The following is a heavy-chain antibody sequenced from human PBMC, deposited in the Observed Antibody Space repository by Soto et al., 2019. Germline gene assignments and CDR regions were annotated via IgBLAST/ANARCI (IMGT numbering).Heavy chain of an antibody. D-gene: IGHD1-26*01. J-gene: IGHJ1*01. CDR2: ISNDGSS. V-gene: IGHV3-74*01. Sequence: EVQLVESGGGLVQPGGSLRLSCVASGFTFSSYWMHWVRQAPGKGLVWVSSISNDGSSIYADPVKGRFTISRDNAKNTLYVQMSSRRAEDTAVYYCARVAKRSGQKWGEGTLVIV. CDR3: ARVAKRSGQK. CDR1: GFTFSSYW.